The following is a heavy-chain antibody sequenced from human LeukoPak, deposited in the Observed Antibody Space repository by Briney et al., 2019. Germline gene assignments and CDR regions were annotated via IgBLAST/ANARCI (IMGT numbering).Heavy chain of an antibody. CDR1: GFTFSNAW. CDR2: IKSRTDGGTT. CDR3: TTDIRWDLTSEY. V-gene: IGHV3-15*01. J-gene: IGHJ4*02. Sequence: GGSLRLSCAASGFTFSNAWMRWVRQAPGKGLEWVGRIKSRTDGGTTDYAAPVKGRFTISRDDSKNTLYLQMNSLEPEDTGVYYCTTDIRWDLTSEYWGQGTLVTVPS. D-gene: IGHD1-26*01.